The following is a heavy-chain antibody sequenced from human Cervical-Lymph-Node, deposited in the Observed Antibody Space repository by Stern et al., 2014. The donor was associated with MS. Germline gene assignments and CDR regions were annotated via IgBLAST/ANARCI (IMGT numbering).Heavy chain of an antibody. Sequence: HVQLVQSGSELKQPGASVKVSCKASGYTFSRYGMNWVRQAPGQGLEWMGWINTNTGIPTYAQGFTGRFVFSLDTSVSTAYLQISSLKAEDTAVYYCARSEDRGSGYVGWFDPWGQGTLVTVSS. D-gene: IGHD5-12*01. CDR1: GYTFSRYG. CDR2: INTNTGIP. CDR3: ARSEDRGSGYVGWFDP. J-gene: IGHJ5*02. V-gene: IGHV7-4-1*02.